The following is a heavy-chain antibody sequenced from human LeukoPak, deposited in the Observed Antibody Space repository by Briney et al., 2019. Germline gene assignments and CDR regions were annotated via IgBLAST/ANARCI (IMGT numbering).Heavy chain of an antibody. CDR3: ARAGLTWMAAIFDF. J-gene: IGHJ4*02. Sequence: PSETLSLTCTVSGVSISSSNSYWGWIRQPPGKGLEWIGSIYYSGNTYYNASLKSQVSISIDTSKNQFSLRLTSVTAADTAVYYCARAGLTWMAAIFDFWGQGTLVTVSS. CDR2: IYYSGNT. D-gene: IGHD5-24*01. CDR1: GVSISSSNSY. V-gene: IGHV4-39*01.